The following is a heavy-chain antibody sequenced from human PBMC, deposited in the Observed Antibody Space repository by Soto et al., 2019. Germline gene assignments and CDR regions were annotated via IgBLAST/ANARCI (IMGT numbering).Heavy chain of an antibody. CDR1: VGPISSYY. Sequence: QGQLQESGPGLVKPSETLSLACTVSVGPISSYYWSWFRQTLRKGLEWIGYSTHSGSTKYNHSLESLVTVSIDTSRPQFSLKLRSVPSADTAVYYSASIPRGPRFAWFDHRGQGPLVVVSS. CDR2: STHSGST. CDR3: ASIPRGPRFAWFDH. D-gene: IGHD3-3*01. V-gene: IGHV4-59*01. J-gene: IGHJ5*02.